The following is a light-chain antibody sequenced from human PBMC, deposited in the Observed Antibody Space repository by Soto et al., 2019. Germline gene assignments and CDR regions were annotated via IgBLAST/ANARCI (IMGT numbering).Light chain of an antibody. J-gene: IGLJ3*02. CDR1: SSDIESYDF. Sequence: QSALTQPASGSGSPGQSITISCTGTSSDIESYDFVSWYQQHPGKAPKLIIYGVINRPSGVSNRFSGSKSGSTASLTISGLQAEDEADYYCSSFTSSSTLRVFGGGTKLTVL. CDR3: SSFTSSSTLRV. CDR2: GVI. V-gene: IGLV2-14*01.